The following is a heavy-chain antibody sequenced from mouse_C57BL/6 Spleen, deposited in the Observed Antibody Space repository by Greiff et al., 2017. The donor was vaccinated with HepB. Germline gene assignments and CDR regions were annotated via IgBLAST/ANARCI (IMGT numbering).Heavy chain of an antibody. CDR3: AREGDYDRSSSRYFDV. J-gene: IGHJ1*03. Sequence: EVMLVESEGGLVQPGSSMKLSCTASGFTFSDYYMAWVRQVPEKCLEWVANINYDCSSTYYLASLKSRFIISRDNAKNMLYLQMRSMKSEDTATYYCAREGDYDRSSSRYFDVWGTGTTVTVSS. CDR2: INYDCSST. D-gene: IGHD1-1*01. V-gene: IGHV5-16*01. CDR1: GFTFSDYY.